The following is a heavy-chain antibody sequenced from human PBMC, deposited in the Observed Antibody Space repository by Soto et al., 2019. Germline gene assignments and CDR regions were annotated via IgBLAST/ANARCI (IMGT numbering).Heavy chain of an antibody. CDR2: IWYDGSNK. CDR1: GFSFSSYG. D-gene: IGHD2-21*01. CDR3: ARDSEAYCGGDCGMDV. J-gene: IGHJ6*02. V-gene: IGHV3-33*08. Sequence: GGSLRLSCAASGFSFSSYGMHWVRQAPGKGLEWVAVIWYDGSNKYYADSVKGRFTISRDNSKNTLYLQMNSLRAEDTAVYYCARDSEAYCGGDCGMDVWGQGTTVTVSS.